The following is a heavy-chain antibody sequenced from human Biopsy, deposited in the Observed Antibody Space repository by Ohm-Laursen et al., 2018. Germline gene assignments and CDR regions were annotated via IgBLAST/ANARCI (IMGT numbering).Heavy chain of an antibody. J-gene: IGHJ6*02. CDR3: ARGKYKDFTTGLPRPYHYTLDF. CDR2: ISARAGVV. V-gene: IGHV3-11*01. CDR1: VLVFSDYY. Sequence: SLSLSCTSSVLVFSDYYMNWIRKAPGKGLEWIAYISARAGVVYYADSVKGRFTISRDNTNNSLYLQMTSLRPEDTAVFYCARGKYKDFTTGLPRPYHYTLDFWGPGTTVTVSS. D-gene: IGHD3-22*01.